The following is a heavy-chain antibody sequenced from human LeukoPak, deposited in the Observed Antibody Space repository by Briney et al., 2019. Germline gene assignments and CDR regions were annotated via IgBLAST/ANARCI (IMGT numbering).Heavy chain of an antibody. V-gene: IGHV3-30*04. CDR1: GFTFSSYA. CDR2: ISYDGSNK. J-gene: IGHJ5*02. Sequence: PGGSLRLSCAASGFTFSSYAMHWVRQAPDKGLEWVAVISYDGSNKYYADSVKGRFTISRDNSKNTLYLQMNSLRAEDPAVYYCAREVAAAPEFDPWGQGTLVTVSS. D-gene: IGHD6-13*01. CDR3: AREVAAAPEFDP.